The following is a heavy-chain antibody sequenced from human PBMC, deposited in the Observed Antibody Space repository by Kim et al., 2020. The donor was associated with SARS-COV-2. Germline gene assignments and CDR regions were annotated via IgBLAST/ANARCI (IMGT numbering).Heavy chain of an antibody. CDR2: IYYSGST. D-gene: IGHD2-15*01. J-gene: IGHJ3*02. Sequence: SETLSLTCTVSSGSISSYYWSWIRQPPGKGLEWIGYIYYSGSTNYNPSLKSRVTISVDTSKNQFSLKLSSVTAADTAVYYCARIVSGAFDIWGQGTMVTVSS. CDR1: SGSISSYY. CDR3: ARIVSGAFDI. V-gene: IGHV4-59*01.